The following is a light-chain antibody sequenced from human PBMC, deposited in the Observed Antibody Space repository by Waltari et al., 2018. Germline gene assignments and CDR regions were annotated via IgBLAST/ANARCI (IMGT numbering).Light chain of an antibody. V-gene: IGKV3-20*01. CDR3: QQGGGPLRFT. CDR1: QSISSTY. Sequence: EIVLTQSPGTLSLSPGERATISCRASQSISSTYLAWYQQKPGQAPRLLIYGASRRATGIPDRFSGSGSGTDFTLSISRLEPEDFAVYYCQQGGGPLRFTFGQGTKLEIK. J-gene: IGKJ2*01. CDR2: GAS.